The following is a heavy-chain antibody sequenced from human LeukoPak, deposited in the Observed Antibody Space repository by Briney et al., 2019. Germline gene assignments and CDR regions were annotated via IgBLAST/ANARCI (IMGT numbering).Heavy chain of an antibody. CDR1: GFTFSSYG. D-gene: IGHD3-10*01. Sequence: PGRSLRLSCAASGFTFSSYGMHWVRQAPGKGLEWVAVISYDGSNKYYADSVKGRFTISRDNSKNTLYLQMNSLRAEDTAVYYCAKDGPYYYGSGSPNWFDPWGQGTLVTVSS. V-gene: IGHV3-30*18. J-gene: IGHJ5*02. CDR3: AKDGPYYYGSGSPNWFDP. CDR2: ISYDGSNK.